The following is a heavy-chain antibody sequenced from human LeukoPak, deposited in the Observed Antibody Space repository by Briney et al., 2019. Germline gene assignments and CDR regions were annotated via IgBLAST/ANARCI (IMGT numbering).Heavy chain of an antibody. CDR1: GFTVSTNY. Sequence: GGSLRLSCAASGFTVSTNYMNWVPKAPGKGLEWVSILYSGSSTYYADSVEGRFIVSRDSSKNTLSLQMNDLRAEDTAVYYCARVGDHFHWYLDLWGRGTLVTVSS. V-gene: IGHV3-53*01. J-gene: IGHJ2*01. D-gene: IGHD3-3*02. CDR3: ARVGDHFHWYLDL. CDR2: LYSGSST.